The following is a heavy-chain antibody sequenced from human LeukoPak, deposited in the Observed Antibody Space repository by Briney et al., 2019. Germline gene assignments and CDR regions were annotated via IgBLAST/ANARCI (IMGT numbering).Heavy chain of an antibody. CDR1: GGSISSSSYY. Sequence: SETLSLTCTVSGGSISSSSYYWGWICQPPGKGLEWIGTIDYSDSTYYNPSLKSRVSIFGDTSKNQFSLKVSSVTAADTAVYYCARSRGVVAVTGGWNDYWGQGTLVTVSS. CDR2: IDYSDST. CDR3: ARSRGVVAVTGGWNDY. J-gene: IGHJ4*02. D-gene: IGHD2-15*01. V-gene: IGHV4-39*01.